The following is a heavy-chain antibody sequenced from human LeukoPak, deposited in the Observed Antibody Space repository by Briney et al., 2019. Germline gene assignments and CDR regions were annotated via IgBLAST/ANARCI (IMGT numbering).Heavy chain of an antibody. CDR1: GGSISSSSYY. CDR2: IYYSGST. D-gene: IGHD6-19*01. J-gene: IGHJ4*02. Sequence: SETLSLTCTVSGGSISSSSYYWGWIRQPPGKGLEWIGSIYYSGSTYYNPSLKSRVTISVDTSKNQFSLKLSSVTAADTAVYYCATRSYSSGWYWDYWGQGTLVTVSS. CDR3: ATRSYSSGWYWDY. V-gene: IGHV4-39*07.